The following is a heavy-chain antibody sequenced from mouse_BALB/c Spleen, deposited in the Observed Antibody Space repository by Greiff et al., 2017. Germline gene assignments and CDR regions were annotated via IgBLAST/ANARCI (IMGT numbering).Heavy chain of an antibody. D-gene: IGHD2-13*01. J-gene: IGHJ3*01. V-gene: IGHV1S137*01. Sequence: VQLQQSGAELVRPGVSVKISCKGSGYTFTDYAMHWVKQSHAKSLEWIGVISTYYGDASYNQKFKGKATMTVDKSSSTAYMELARLTSEDSAIYYCARLGTTGFAYWGQGTLVTVSA. CDR3: ARLGTTGFAY. CDR2: ISTYYGDA. CDR1: GYTFTDYA.